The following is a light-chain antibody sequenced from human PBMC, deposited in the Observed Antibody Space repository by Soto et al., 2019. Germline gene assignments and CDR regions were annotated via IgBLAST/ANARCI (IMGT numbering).Light chain of an antibody. CDR2: KAS. CDR1: QSISSW. Sequence: DIQMTQSPSHLSASVGDRVTITCRASQSISSWLAWYQQKPGKAPKLLIYKASSVESGVPSRFSGSGSGTECTLTISSLQPDDFATYYCQQYNSYSPWTFGQGTKVEIK. CDR3: QQYNSYSPWT. V-gene: IGKV1-5*03. J-gene: IGKJ1*01.